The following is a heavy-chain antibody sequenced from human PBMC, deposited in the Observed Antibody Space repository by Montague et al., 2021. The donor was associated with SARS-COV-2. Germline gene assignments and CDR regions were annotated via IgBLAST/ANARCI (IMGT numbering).Heavy chain of an antibody. Sequence: SETLSLTCAVHGGSFSTYSWNWIRQPPGKGLEWIGEIHHGGSTNYNPSLKSRVTISADTSKNQFSLKLTSVAAADTAVYSCARLGDGVVPSPTLGVGPYYAYYYMDVWGKGTTVTVSS. CDR1: GGSFSTYS. V-gene: IGHV4-34*01. CDR3: ARLGDGVVPSPTLGVGPYYAYYYMDV. CDR2: IHHGGST. D-gene: IGHD3-10*01. J-gene: IGHJ6*03.